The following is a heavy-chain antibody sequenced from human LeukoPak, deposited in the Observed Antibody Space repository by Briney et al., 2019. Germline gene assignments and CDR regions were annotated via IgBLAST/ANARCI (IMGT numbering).Heavy chain of an antibody. CDR2: IKQDGSES. Sequence: GGSLRLSCGGSGFTFSNYWMNWVRQAPGKGLEWVANIKQDGSESHYVDSVKGRFTISRDNAKNSLYLQMNSLRAEDTAVYYCARLPYSWGLDSWGQGTLVTVSS. D-gene: IGHD1-26*01. CDR3: ARLPYSWGLDS. V-gene: IGHV3-7*01. CDR1: GFTFSNYW. J-gene: IGHJ4*02.